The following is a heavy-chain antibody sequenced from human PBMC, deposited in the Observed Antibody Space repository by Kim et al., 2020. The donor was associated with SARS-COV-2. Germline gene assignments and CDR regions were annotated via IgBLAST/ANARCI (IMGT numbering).Heavy chain of an antibody. V-gene: IGHV3-21*01. CDR1: GFFFGYYT. CDR2: ISSDSTSI. CDR3: SRDRLSAIEGGFSFYYMDV. J-gene: IGHJ6*03. D-gene: IGHD5-12*01. Sequence: GGSLRLSCSGSGFFFGYYTMNWVRQAPGKGLEWVSSISSDSTSIKYADSVKGRFTISRDNSKNSLDLQMTSLRVEDTAVYYCSRDRLSAIEGGFSFYYMDVWGGGATVTISS.